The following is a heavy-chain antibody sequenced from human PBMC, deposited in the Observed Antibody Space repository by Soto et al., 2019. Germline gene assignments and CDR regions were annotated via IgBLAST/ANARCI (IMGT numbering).Heavy chain of an antibody. CDR2: IYPGDSDT. Sequence: PGESLKISCKGSGYSFTSYWIGWVRQRPGKGLEWMGIIYPGDSDTRYSPSFQGQVTISADKSISTAYLQWSSLKASDTAMYYCARPSIQLRLYGYEADYFDYWGQGTLVTVSS. V-gene: IGHV5-51*01. J-gene: IGHJ4*02. D-gene: IGHD5-18*01. CDR1: GYSFTSYW. CDR3: ARPSIQLRLYGYEADYFDY.